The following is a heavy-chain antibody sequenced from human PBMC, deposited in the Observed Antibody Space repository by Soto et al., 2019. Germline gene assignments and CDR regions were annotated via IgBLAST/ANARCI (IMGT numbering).Heavy chain of an antibody. V-gene: IGHV1-46*03. CDR1: GYTFTSYY. J-gene: IGHJ5*02. CDR3: ARDGTRYYYDSSGFSWFDP. D-gene: IGHD3-22*01. Sequence: ASVKVSCKASGYTFTSYYMHWVRQAPGQGLEWMGIINPSGGSTSYAQKFQGRVTMTRDTSTSTVYMELSSLRSEDTAVYYCARDGTRYYYDSSGFSWFDPWGQGTLVTV. CDR2: INPSGGST.